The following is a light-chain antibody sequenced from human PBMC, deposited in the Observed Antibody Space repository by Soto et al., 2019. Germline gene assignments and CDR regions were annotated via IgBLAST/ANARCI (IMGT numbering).Light chain of an antibody. CDR3: LQHNSYPLT. Sequence: DIQTTQSPSSLSASVGDRVTITCRASQGIRNALGWYQQKPGKAPKRLIYAASSLQSGVPSRFSGSGSGTEFTLTISSLQPEDFATYYCLQHNSYPLTFGGGTKVEIK. J-gene: IGKJ4*01. V-gene: IGKV1-17*01. CDR1: QGIRNA. CDR2: AAS.